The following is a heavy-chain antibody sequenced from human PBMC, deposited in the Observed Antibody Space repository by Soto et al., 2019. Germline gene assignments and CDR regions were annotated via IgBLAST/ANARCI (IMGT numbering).Heavy chain of an antibody. CDR2: MNPNSGNT. V-gene: IGHV1-8*01. Sequence: ASVKVSCKASGYTFTSYDINWVRQATGQGFEWMGWMNPNSGNTGYAQNFQGRVTMTTDTSTSTAYMELRSLRSDDTAVYYCARDDSSGPLDAFDIWGQGTMVTVSS. D-gene: IGHD3-22*01. CDR1: GYTFTSYD. J-gene: IGHJ3*02. CDR3: ARDDSSGPLDAFDI.